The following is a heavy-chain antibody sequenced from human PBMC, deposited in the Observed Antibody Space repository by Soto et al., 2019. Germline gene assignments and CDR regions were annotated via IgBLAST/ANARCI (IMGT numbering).Heavy chain of an antibody. J-gene: IGHJ4*02. CDR2: IYYSGST. D-gene: IGHD3-16*01. Sequence: QSQTLSLTCTVSGGSISCYYWSWIRQPPGKGLEWIGYIYYSGSTNYNPSLKSRVTISVDTSKNQFSLKLSSVTAADTAVYYCARGAPNTGAYNYWGQGTLVTVSS. CDR3: ARGAPNTGAYNY. CDR1: GGSISCYY. V-gene: IGHV4-59*01.